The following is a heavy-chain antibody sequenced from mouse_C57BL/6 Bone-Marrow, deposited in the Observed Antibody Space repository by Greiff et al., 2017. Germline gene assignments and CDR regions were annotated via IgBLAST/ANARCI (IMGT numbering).Heavy chain of an antibody. CDR2: ISYDGSN. D-gene: IGHD4-1*01. V-gene: IGHV3-6*01. J-gene: IGHJ1*03. CDR1: GYSITSGYY. CDR3: ARERDWDDGYFDV. Sequence: VQLKESGPGLVKPSQSLSLTCSVTGYSITSGYYWNWIRQFPGNKLEWMGYISYDGSNNYNPSLKNRISITRDTSKHQFFLKLNSVTTEDTATYYCARERDWDDGYFDVWGTGTTVTVSS.